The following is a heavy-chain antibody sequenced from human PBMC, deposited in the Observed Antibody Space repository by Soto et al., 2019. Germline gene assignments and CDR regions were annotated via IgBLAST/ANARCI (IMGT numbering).Heavy chain of an antibody. Sequence: GSLRLSCAASGFTVSSNYMSWVRQAPGKGLEWVSVIYSGGSTYYADSVKGRFTISRDNSKNTLYLQMNSLRAEDTAVYYCAKHAYCSGGSCYSEGGYYYYYGMDVWGQGTTVTVSS. D-gene: IGHD2-15*01. CDR3: AKHAYCSGGSCYSEGGYYYYYGMDV. V-gene: IGHV3-53*01. CDR2: IYSGGST. J-gene: IGHJ6*02. CDR1: GFTVSSNY.